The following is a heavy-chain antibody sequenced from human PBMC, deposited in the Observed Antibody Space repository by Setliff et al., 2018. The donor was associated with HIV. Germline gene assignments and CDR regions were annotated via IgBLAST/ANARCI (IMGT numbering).Heavy chain of an antibody. J-gene: IGHJ4*02. D-gene: IGHD3-3*01. CDR1: GGSISSSGPGYY. V-gene: IGHV4-39*01. CDR2: VYYSGST. CDR3: ASLTTDRFLEWLFVY. Sequence: SETLSLTCTVSGGSISSSGPGYYWGWVRQPPGGGLEWIGSVYYSGSTYYNPSLKTRVTISVDTSKNQFSLKLSSVAAADTAVYYCASLTTDRFLEWLFVYWGQGTLVTVSS.